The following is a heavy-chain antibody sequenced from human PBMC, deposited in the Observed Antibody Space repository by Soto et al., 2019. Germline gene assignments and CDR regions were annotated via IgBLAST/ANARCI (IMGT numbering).Heavy chain of an antibody. J-gene: IGHJ5*02. D-gene: IGHD3-22*01. CDR3: ARYYYDSSGNINWFDP. V-gene: IGHV1-8*02. Sequence: ASVRVSGKASGYTFTSYGISWVRQAPGQGLEWMGWMNPNSGNTGYAQKFQGRVTMTRNTSISTAYMELSSLRSEDTAVYYCARYYYDSSGNINWFDPWGQGTLVTVSS. CDR1: GYTFTSYG. CDR2: MNPNSGNT.